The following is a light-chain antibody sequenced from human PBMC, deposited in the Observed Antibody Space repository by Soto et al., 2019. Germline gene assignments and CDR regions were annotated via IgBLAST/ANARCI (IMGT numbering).Light chain of an antibody. CDR3: QQYGSSHWT. Sequence: EIVLTQSPGILSLSPGERATLSCRASQFVSSTSLAWYQQKPGQAPRLLIFGASSRATGIPDRFSGSGSGTDFTLTISRLEPEDFAIYYCQQYGSSHWTFGQGTKVEIK. CDR2: GAS. V-gene: IGKV3-20*01. J-gene: IGKJ1*01. CDR1: QFVSSTS.